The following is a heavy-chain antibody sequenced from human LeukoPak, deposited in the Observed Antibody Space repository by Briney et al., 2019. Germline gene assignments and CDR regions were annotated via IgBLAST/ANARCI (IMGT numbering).Heavy chain of an antibody. D-gene: IGHD1-26*01. CDR2: INGNGGYS. Sequence: PGGSLRLSCTASGLSFSSYAMSWVRQAPGKGLEWVSGINGNGGYSYNADSVKGRFTISRDNSKNTLSLQMDSLRAEDTAVYYCAKQRGIYLDFDYWDQGTLVTVSS. CDR3: AKQRGIYLDFDY. J-gene: IGHJ4*02. CDR1: GLSFSSYA. V-gene: IGHV3-23*01.